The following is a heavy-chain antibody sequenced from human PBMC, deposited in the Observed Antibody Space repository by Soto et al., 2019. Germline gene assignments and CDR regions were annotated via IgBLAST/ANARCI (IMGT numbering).Heavy chain of an antibody. CDR1: GYTFTSYY. V-gene: IGHV1-46*01. CDR2: INPSGVST. CDR3: ARVTTARGAVAVDGFRSFGMDV. J-gene: IGHJ6*02. D-gene: IGHD6-19*01. Sequence: ASVKVSCKASGYTFTSYYMHWVRQAPGQGLEWMGIINPSGVSTSYAQKFQGRVTMTRDTSTSTVYMELSSLRSEDTAVYYCARVTTARGAVAVDGFRSFGMDVWGQGTTVTVSS.